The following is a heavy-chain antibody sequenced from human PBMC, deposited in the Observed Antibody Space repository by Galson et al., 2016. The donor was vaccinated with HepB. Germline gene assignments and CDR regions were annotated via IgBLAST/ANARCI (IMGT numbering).Heavy chain of an antibody. J-gene: IGHJ3*02. D-gene: IGHD3-10*01. V-gene: IGHV3-30*03. CDR1: GFDFSDHY. Sequence: SLRLSCAVSGFDFSDHYMSWIRQAPGKGLEWLAVISHDGGNTYYADSVRGRFTISRDNSRNTVYLQMHSLRAEDTAVYYCATRGGSIDAFEIWGQGTMVIVSS. CDR2: ISHDGGNT. CDR3: ATRGGSIDAFEI.